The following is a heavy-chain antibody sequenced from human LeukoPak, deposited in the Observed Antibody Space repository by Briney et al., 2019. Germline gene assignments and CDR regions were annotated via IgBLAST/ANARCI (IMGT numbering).Heavy chain of an antibody. CDR1: GGSISSYY. CDR2: IYYSGST. V-gene: IGHV4-59*08. J-gene: IGHJ4*02. CDR3: ARHSGQPYYDILTGYFDY. D-gene: IGHD3-9*01. Sequence: SETLSLTCTVSGGSISSYYWSWIRQPPGKGLEWIGYIYYSGSTNYNPSLKSRVTISVDTSKNQYSLKLSSVTAADTAVYYCARHSGQPYYDILTGYFDYWGQGTLVTVSS.